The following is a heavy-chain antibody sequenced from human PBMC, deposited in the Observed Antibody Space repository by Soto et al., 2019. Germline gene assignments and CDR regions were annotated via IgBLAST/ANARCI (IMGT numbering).Heavy chain of an antibody. CDR3: AADRAGGYYMDV. J-gene: IGHJ6*03. V-gene: IGHV1-58*02. Sequence: ASVKVSCKASGFTFTSSAMQWVRQARGQRLEWIGWIVVGSGNTNYAQKFQERVTITRDMSTSTVYMELGSLRSEDTTVYYCAADRAGGYYMDVWGKGTTVTVSS. D-gene: IGHD6-13*01. CDR1: GFTFTSSA. CDR2: IVVGSGNT.